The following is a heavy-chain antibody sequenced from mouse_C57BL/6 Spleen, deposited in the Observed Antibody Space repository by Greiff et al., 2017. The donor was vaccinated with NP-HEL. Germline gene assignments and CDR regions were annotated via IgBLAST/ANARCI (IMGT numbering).Heavy chain of an antibody. CDR2: ISGGGGNT. CDR3: ARGFSYYFDY. Sequence: DVQLVESGGGLVKPGGSLKLSCAASGFTFSSYTMSWVRQTPEKRLEWVATISGGGGNTYYPDSVKGRFTISRDNAKNTLYLQMSSLRSEDTALYYCARGFSYYFDYWGQGTTLTVSS. J-gene: IGHJ2*01. CDR1: GFTFSSYT. V-gene: IGHV5-9*01.